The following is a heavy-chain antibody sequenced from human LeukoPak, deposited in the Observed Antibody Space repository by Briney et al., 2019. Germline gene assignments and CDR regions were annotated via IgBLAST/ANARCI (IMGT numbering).Heavy chain of an antibody. J-gene: IGHJ4*02. CDR1: GYTSTSYD. Sequence: GASVKVSCKASGYTSTSYDINWVRQATGQGLEWMGWMNPNSGNTGYAQKFQGRVTMTRNTSISTAYMELSSLRSEDTAVYYCARGRRGGYYYGSGSVLCYWGQGTLVTVSS. CDR2: MNPNSGNT. CDR3: ARGRRGGYYYGSGSVLCY. D-gene: IGHD3-10*01. V-gene: IGHV1-8*01.